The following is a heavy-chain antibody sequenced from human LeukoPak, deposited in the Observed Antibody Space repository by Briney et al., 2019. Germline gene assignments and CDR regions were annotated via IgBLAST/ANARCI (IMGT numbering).Heavy chain of an antibody. CDR3: ATDAGRTLVGATTNFLV. Sequence: ASVKVSCKVSGYTLTELSMHWVRQAPGKGLEWMGGFDPEDGETIYAQKFQGRVTMTEDTSTDTAYMELSSLRSEDTTVYYCATDAGRTLVGATTNFLVWGQGTLVTVSS. CDR1: GYTLTELS. V-gene: IGHV1-24*01. CDR2: FDPEDGET. J-gene: IGHJ4*02. D-gene: IGHD1-26*01.